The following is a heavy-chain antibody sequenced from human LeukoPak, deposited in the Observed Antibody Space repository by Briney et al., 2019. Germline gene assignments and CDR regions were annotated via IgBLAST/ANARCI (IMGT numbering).Heavy chain of an antibody. CDR1: GFTVSSNY. Sequence: GGSLRLSCAASGFTVSSNYMSWVRQAPGKGLEWVSGISGSGDATYYASSVKGRFSISRDNPKNTLFLQMNSLRDDDSAAYFCARVYLERLTAGYFDHWGQGTQVTVSP. D-gene: IGHD2-8*01. CDR2: ISGSGDAT. CDR3: ARVYLERLTAGYFDH. J-gene: IGHJ4*02. V-gene: IGHV3-23*01.